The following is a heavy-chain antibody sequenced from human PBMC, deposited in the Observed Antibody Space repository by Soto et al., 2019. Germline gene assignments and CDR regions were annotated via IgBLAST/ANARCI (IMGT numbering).Heavy chain of an antibody. V-gene: IGHV1-18*04. Sequence: SVKVSCKASGYTFTSYGISWVRQAPGQGLEWMGWISAYNGNTNYAQKLQGRVTMTTDTSTSTAYMELRSLRSDDTAVYYCAGECRVGQIVVVPAAIYYYYGMDVWG. J-gene: IGHJ6*02. CDR3: AGECRVGQIVVVPAAIYYYYGMDV. CDR2: ISAYNGNT. CDR1: GYTFTSYG. D-gene: IGHD2-2*01.